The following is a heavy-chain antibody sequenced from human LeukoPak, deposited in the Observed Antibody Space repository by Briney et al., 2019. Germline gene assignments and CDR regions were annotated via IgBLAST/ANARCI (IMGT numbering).Heavy chain of an antibody. J-gene: IGHJ4*02. Sequence: GGSLRLSCAASGFTFSSYTMNWVRQAPGKGLEWVSSIAGSSGYISYADSVKGRFTISRDNAKKSLYLQMTSLTAEDTAVYYCAKGRMMATIMISLDFWGRGTLVTVSS. CDR1: GFTFSSYT. D-gene: IGHD5-24*01. CDR3: AKGRMMATIMISLDF. V-gene: IGHV3-21*01. CDR2: IAGSSGYI.